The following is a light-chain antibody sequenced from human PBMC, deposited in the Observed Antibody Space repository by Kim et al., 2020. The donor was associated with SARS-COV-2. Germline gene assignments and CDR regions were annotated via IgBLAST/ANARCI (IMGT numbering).Light chain of an antibody. CDR2: GAS. Sequence: LSPGERATRSCRASQSVRNLVAWFQQRPGQAPRLLIHGASNRASGTPARFSGSGSGTDFTLTISSLEPEDFAVYYCQQRSSWPLTFGPGTKVDIK. CDR3: QQRSSWPLT. V-gene: IGKV3-11*01. CDR1: QSVRNL. J-gene: IGKJ3*01.